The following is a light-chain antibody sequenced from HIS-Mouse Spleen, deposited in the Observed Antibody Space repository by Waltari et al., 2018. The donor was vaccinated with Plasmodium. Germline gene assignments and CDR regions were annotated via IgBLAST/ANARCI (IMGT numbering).Light chain of an antibody. CDR3: YSTDSSGNHRV. Sequence: SYELTPPPSVSVSPGQTARITCSGDPLPKKYAYWYQPKSGQAPVLVIYEDSKRPSGIPERFSGSSSGTMATWTISGAQVEDEADYYCYSTDSSGNHRVFGGGTKLTVL. J-gene: IGLJ3*02. CDR2: EDS. CDR1: PLPKKY. V-gene: IGLV3-10*01.